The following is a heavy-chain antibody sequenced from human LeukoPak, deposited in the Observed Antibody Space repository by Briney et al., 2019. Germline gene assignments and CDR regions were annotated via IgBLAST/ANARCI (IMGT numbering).Heavy chain of an antibody. CDR2: ITASGDST. Sequence: GGSLRLSCAASGFTFSDYVMIWVRQAPGEGLEWVSGITASGDSTYYADSVKGRFTMSRDNSKNTVYLQMNSLRVDDTAVYYCARRDIVVIVSASDYWGQGTLVTVSS. J-gene: IGHJ4*02. CDR3: ARRDIVVIVSASDY. CDR1: GFTFSDYV. D-gene: IGHD2-15*01. V-gene: IGHV3-23*01.